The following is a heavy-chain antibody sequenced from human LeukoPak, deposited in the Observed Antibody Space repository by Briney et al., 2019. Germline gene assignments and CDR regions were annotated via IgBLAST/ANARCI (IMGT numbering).Heavy chain of an antibody. J-gene: IGHJ4*02. CDR2: INSDGSST. CDR3: ARDLLFFTFGGEEGNY. CDR1: GFTFSSYW. D-gene: IGHD3-16*01. V-gene: IGHV3-74*01. Sequence: PGGSLRLSCAASGFTFSSYWMHWVRQAPGKGLVWVSRINSDGSSTTYADSVKGRFTISRDNAKNSLYLQMNSLRAEDTAVYYCARDLLFFTFGGEEGNYWGQGTLVTVSS.